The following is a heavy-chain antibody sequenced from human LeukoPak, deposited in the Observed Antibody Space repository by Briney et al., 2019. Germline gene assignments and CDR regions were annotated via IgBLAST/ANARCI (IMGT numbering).Heavy chain of an antibody. Sequence: SETLSLTXTVYGGSISSSSYYWGWIRQPPGKGLEWIGSIYYSGSTYDNPSLKSRVTISVDTSKNQFSLKLSSVTAADTAVYYCARHLGAARTFDYWGQGTLVTVSS. CDR1: GGSISSSSYY. D-gene: IGHD6-6*01. V-gene: IGHV4-39*01. CDR2: IYYSGST. CDR3: ARHLGAARTFDY. J-gene: IGHJ4*02.